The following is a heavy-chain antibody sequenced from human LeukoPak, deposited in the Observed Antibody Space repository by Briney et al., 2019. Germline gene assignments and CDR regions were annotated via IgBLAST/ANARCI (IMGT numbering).Heavy chain of an antibody. J-gene: IGHJ6*02. CDR3: ARDGVFRPLYYYYGMDV. V-gene: IGHV3-21*01. CDR2: ISSSSSYI. CDR1: GFTFSSYS. D-gene: IGHD3-16*01. Sequence: GGSLRLSCAASGFTFSSYSMNWVRQAPGKGLEWVSSISSSSSYIYYADSVKGRFTISRDNAKNSLYLQMNSLRAEDTAVYYCARDGVFRPLYYYYGMDVWGQGTTVTVSS.